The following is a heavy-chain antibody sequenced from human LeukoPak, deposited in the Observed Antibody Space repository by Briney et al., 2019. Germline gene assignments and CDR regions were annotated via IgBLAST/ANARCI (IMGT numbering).Heavy chain of an antibody. CDR2: ISGSGGST. CDR1: GFTFSSYA. CDR3: ARAYSSSWYEFDY. V-gene: IGHV3-23*01. Sequence: GGSLRLSCAASGFTFSSYAMSWVRQAPGKGLEGVSLISGSGGSTAYAASVKGRFTISTDNSNNTLYLQMNSLRAEDTAVYYCARAYSSSWYEFDYWGQGTLVTVSS. D-gene: IGHD6-13*01. J-gene: IGHJ4*02.